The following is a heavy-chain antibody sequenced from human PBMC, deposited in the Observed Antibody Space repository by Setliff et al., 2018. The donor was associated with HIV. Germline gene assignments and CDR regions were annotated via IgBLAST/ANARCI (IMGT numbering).Heavy chain of an antibody. D-gene: IGHD6-13*01. V-gene: IGHV3-30*02. J-gene: IGHJ6*03. CDR3: VKEAYSNTWNYYYYYIDV. CDR2: IWHDGSNE. CDR1: GFTFGNYA. Sequence: PGGFLRLSCAASGFTFGNYAMHWVRQAPGKGLEWVAVIWHDGSNENYADSVKGRFTISRDNSKNTLYLQMSSLRVDDTAVYYCVKEAYSNTWNYYYYYIDVWGKGTTVTVSS.